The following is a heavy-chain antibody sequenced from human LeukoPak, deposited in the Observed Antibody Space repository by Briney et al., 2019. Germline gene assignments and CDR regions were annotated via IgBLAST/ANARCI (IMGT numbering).Heavy chain of an antibody. Sequence: ASVKVSCKVSGYTLTELSMHWVRQAPGKGLEWMGGFDPEDGETIYAQKFQGRVTMAEDTSTDTAYMELSSLRSEDTAVYYCATVRSSGWYRATDAFDIWGQGTMVTVSS. D-gene: IGHD6-19*01. CDR1: GYTLTELS. J-gene: IGHJ3*02. CDR3: ATVRSSGWYRATDAFDI. V-gene: IGHV1-24*01. CDR2: FDPEDGET.